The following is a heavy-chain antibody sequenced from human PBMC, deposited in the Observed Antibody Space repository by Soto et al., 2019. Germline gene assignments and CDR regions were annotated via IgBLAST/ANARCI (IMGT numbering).Heavy chain of an antibody. CDR1: AFSFSSYG. V-gene: IGHV3-30*18. J-gene: IGHJ4*02. D-gene: IGHD2-2*01. CDR2: ISYDGSNK. Sequence: GGALRHSCAASAFSFSSYGMPWARQAPGKGREWVAVISYDGSNKYYADSVKGRFTISRDNSKNTLYLQMNSLRAEDTAVYYCAKDPAGGCGSTSCYAPVFDYWGQGT. CDR3: AKDPAGGCGSTSCYAPVFDY.